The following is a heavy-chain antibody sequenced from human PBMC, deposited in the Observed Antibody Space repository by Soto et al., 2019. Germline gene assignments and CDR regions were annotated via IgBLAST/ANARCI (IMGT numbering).Heavy chain of an antibody. CDR1: GNFCSKYG. CDR2: INGNTGST. CDR3: GRDGDQWDQRYLDY. V-gene: IGHV1-18*01. Sequence: QVQLVQSGAEVKKPGASVKVSCKTPGNFCSKYGISWVRQAPGQGLEWMGWINGNTGSTNYAQKFRGRVTMTTDTSTCMVYMELSSLTSDDTAIYYCGRDGDQWDQRYLDYWGQGTLVSV. J-gene: IGHJ4*02. D-gene: IGHD1-26*01.